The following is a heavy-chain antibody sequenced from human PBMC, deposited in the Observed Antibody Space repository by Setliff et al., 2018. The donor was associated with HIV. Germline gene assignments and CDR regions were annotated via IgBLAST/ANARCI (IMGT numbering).Heavy chain of an antibody. Sequence: ASVKVSCKASGYTFTSYYVHFVRQAPGQGPEWMGIINPNGGSTNYAQKFEGRVAMTADTSTNNVHMYLSSLRSEDTAIYYCARGGPGSSFGYDRFDPWGQGTPVTV. D-gene: IGHD5-18*01. CDR2: INPNGGST. J-gene: IGHJ5*02. V-gene: IGHV1-46*01. CDR3: ARGGPGSSFGYDRFDP. CDR1: GYTFTSYY.